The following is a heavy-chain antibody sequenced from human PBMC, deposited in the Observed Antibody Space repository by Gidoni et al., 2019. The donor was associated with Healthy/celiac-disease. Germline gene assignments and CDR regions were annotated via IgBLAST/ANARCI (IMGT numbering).Heavy chain of an antibody. J-gene: IGHJ5*02. Sequence: QVQLVQSGAEVKKPGASVKVSCKASGYTFTSYGISWVRQAPGQGLEWMGWISAYNGNTNYAQKLQGRVTMTTDTSTSTAYMELRSLRSDDTAVYYCARGQRGYCSGGSCRKYNWFDPWGQGTLVTVSS. D-gene: IGHD2-15*01. CDR1: GYTFTSYG. CDR2: ISAYNGNT. V-gene: IGHV1-18*04. CDR3: ARGQRGYCSGGSCRKYNWFDP.